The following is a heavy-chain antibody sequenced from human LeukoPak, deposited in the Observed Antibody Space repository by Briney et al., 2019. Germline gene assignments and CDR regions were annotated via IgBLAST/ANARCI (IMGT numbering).Heavy chain of an antibody. CDR2: LIPIFATA. CDR1: GGTFISYA. J-gene: IGHJ4*02. D-gene: IGHD3-22*01. V-gene: IGHV1-69*13. CDR3: ARESENMIGPHFDY. Sequence: SVKVSCKASGGTFISYAISWVGQAPGQGREGMGGLIPIFATANYAHKFQGRVTITADESTSTAYLELSSLRSEDTAVYYCARESENMIGPHFDYWGQGTLVTVSS.